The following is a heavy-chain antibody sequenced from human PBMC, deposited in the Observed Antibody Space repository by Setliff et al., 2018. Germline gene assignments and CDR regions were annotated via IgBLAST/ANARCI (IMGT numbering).Heavy chain of an antibody. CDR2: IYPGDSDT. CDR1: GYSFTSYW. CDR3: ASTLYYYDSSGYGAFDI. Sequence: GGSPKLSRKGPGYSFTSYWIGWVRPMPGKGLEWMGIIYPGDSDTRYSPSFQGQVTISADKSISTAHLQWSSLKASDTAMYYCASTLYYYDSSGYGAFDIWGQGTMVTVSS. J-gene: IGHJ3*02. V-gene: IGHV5-51*01. D-gene: IGHD3-22*01.